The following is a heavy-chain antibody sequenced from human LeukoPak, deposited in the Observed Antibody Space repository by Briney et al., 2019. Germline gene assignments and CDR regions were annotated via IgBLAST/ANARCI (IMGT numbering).Heavy chain of an antibody. Sequence: SETPSLTCTVSGGSMSGYYWSWIRQPPGKGLEWIGYVSYSGGTNYNPSLKSRVTISGDTSKNQFSLKLISVTAADTAVYYCARDYSSFNWFDPWGQGTLVTVSS. D-gene: IGHD4-11*01. V-gene: IGHV4-59*01. CDR1: GGSMSGYY. J-gene: IGHJ5*02. CDR3: ARDYSSFNWFDP. CDR2: VSYSGGT.